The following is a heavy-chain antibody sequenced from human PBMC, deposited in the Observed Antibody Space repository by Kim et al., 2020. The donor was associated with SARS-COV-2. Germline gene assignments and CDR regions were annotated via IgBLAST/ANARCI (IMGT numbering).Heavy chain of an antibody. CDR1: GLTFISYD. CDR3: VRVKYYDSSGSVWSMEV. Sequence: GGSLRLSWAASGLTFISYDMNGGRQPTGKGLEWVAGMGTAGEKYYPGSVKGRFNISRENAKNPLYLQMNSLRAGDTAVYYCVRVKYYDSSGSVWSMEVWGQGTTVTVSS. V-gene: IGHV3-13*04. J-gene: IGHJ6*02. CDR2: MGTAGEK. D-gene: IGHD3-22*01.